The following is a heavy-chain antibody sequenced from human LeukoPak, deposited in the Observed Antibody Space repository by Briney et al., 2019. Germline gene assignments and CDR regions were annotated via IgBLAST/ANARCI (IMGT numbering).Heavy chain of an antibody. CDR1: GGSFSGYY. Sequence: SETLSLTCAVYGGSFSGYYWSWIRQPPGKGLEWIGEINHSGSTNYNPSLKSRVTISVDTSKNQFSLKLSSVTAADTAVYYCARDAAGYCSGGSCYSRSRVFDYWGQGTLVTVSS. J-gene: IGHJ4*02. CDR2: INHSGST. CDR3: ARDAAGYCSGGSCYSRSRVFDY. V-gene: IGHV4-34*01. D-gene: IGHD2-15*01.